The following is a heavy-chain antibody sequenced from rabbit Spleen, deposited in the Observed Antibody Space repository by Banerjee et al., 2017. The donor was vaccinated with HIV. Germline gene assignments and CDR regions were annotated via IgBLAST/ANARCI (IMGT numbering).Heavy chain of an antibody. D-gene: IGHD8-1*01. V-gene: IGHV1S40*01. CDR2: IYAGTIGST. CDR1: GFPFSSGYD. CDR3: ARDAGTSFSTYGMDL. J-gene: IGHJ6*01. Sequence: QQLVESGGGLAKPGASLPLTCKASGFPFSSGYDMCWVRQAPGKGLEWIACIYAGTIGSTYSASWAKGRFTCSKTSSTTVTLQMTSLTAADTATYFCARDAGTSFSTYGMDLWGPGTLVTVS.